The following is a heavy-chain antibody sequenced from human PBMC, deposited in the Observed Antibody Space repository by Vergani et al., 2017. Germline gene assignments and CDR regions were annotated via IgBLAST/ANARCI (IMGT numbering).Heavy chain of an antibody. Sequence: EVQLVQSGAEVKKPGESLKISCKGSGYSFTSYWIGWVRQMPGKGLEWMGILYPGDSDTRYSPSFQGQVTISADKSISTAYLQWSSLKASDTAMYYCARQYGSGSYYHIGSPLNSPFDYWGQGTLVTVSS. D-gene: IGHD3-10*01. CDR1: GYSFTSYW. V-gene: IGHV5-51*01. J-gene: IGHJ4*02. CDR3: ARQYGSGSYYHIGSPLNSPFDY. CDR2: LYPGDSDT.